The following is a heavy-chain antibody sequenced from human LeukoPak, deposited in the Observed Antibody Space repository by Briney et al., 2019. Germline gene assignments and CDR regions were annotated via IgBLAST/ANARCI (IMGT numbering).Heavy chain of an antibody. J-gene: IGHJ5*02. CDR1: GGSVISGSYY. CDR2: IYYSGST. D-gene: IGHD1-26*01. Sequence: SETLSLTCPVSGGSVISGSYYWSWIRQPPGKGLGWIGDIYYSGSTNYNPSLKSRVTISVDTSKNQFSLKLSSVTAADTAVYYCARGGGSYFGKGWFDPWGQGTLVTVSS. CDR3: ARGGGSYFGKGWFDP. V-gene: IGHV4-61*01.